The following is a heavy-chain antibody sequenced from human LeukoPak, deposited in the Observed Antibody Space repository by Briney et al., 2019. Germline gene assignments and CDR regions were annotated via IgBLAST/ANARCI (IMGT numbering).Heavy chain of an antibody. CDR2: INAGNGNT. J-gene: IGHJ4*02. Sequence: ASVKVSCKASGYTFTSYAMHWVRQAPGQRLEWMGWINAGNGNTKYSQKFQGRVTITRDTSASTAYMELSSLRSEDTAVYYCARSLRWLHYLDYWDQGTLVTVSS. CDR3: ARSLRWLHYLDY. D-gene: IGHD4-23*01. CDR1: GYTFTSYA. V-gene: IGHV1-3*01.